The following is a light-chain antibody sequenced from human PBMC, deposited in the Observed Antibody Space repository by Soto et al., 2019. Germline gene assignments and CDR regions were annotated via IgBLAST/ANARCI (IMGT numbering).Light chain of an antibody. V-gene: IGLV2-23*01. J-gene: IGLJ1*01. CDR3: CSYAPTSTFV. CDR1: SSDVGNYNL. CDR2: EDS. Sequence: QSVLTQPASVSGSPGQSITISCTGTSSDVGNYNLVSWYQQHPGKAPKLIIYEDSKRPSGVSNSFSGSKSGNTASLTVSWLQAEDEADYYCCSYAPTSTFVFGTGTKVTVL.